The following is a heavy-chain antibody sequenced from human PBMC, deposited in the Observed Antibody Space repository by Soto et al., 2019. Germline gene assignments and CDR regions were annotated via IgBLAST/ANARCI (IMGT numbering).Heavy chain of an antibody. CDR1: GGSISSTTYY. J-gene: IGHJ4*02. CDR3: ARQVVDGTLAGAGTFDY. Sequence: SETLSLTCTVSGGSISSTTYYWVWIRQPPGKGLEWIGSFYYSGSTYYNPSLKSRVTISVDTSENHFSLKLSSVTAADTAVYYCARQVVDGTLAGAGTFDYWGQAILVTVSS. CDR2: FYYSGST. V-gene: IGHV4-39*01. D-gene: IGHD3-10*01.